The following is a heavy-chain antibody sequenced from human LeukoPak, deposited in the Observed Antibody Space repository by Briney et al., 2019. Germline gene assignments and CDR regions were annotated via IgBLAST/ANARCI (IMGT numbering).Heavy chain of an antibody. D-gene: IGHD2-21*02. J-gene: IGHJ4*02. Sequence: GGSLRLSCAASGFTFSSYSMNWVRQAPGKGLEWVSSISSSSGYIYYVDSVKGRFTISRDNAKNSLYLQMNSLRAEDTAVYYCARACGGDCYLSDYWGQGTLVTVSS. CDR1: GFTFSSYS. CDR3: ARACGGDCYLSDY. CDR2: ISSSSGYI. V-gene: IGHV3-21*01.